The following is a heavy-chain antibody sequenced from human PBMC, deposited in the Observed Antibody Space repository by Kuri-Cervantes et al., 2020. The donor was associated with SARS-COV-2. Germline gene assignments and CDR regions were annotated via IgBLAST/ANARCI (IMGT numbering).Heavy chain of an antibody. CDR1: GFTFNAYS. J-gene: IGHJ3*01. CDR3: VTRGGSKAFDV. Sequence: GGSLRLSCAASGFTFNAYSMHWVRQAPGKGLEYVSAISSNGETTYYADSVKGRFIISRDNSKNTLFLQMSGLRAEDTAVYFCVTRGGSKAFDVWGQGTMVTVSS. D-gene: IGHD1-1*01. V-gene: IGHV3-64D*06. CDR2: ISSNGETT.